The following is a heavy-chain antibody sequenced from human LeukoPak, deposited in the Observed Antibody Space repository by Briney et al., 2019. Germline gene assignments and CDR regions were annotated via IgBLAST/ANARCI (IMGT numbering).Heavy chain of an antibody. Sequence: SETLSLTCTVSGGSISSYYWSWIRQPPGKGLEWIGYIYYSGSTNYNPSLKSRVTISVETSKNQFSLKLSSVTAADMAVYYCARVTGYMIEDYFDYWGQGTLVTVSS. D-gene: IGHD3-22*01. V-gene: IGHV4-59*01. CDR1: GGSISSYY. J-gene: IGHJ4*02. CDR3: ARVTGYMIEDYFDY. CDR2: IYYSGST.